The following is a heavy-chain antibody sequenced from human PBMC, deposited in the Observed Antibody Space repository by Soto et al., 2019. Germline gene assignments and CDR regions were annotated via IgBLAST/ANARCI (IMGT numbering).Heavy chain of an antibody. CDR3: AKVFEL. J-gene: IGHJ4*02. D-gene: IGHD1-26*01. CDR1: GFTLRSHR. V-gene: IGHV3-74*01. CDR2: IDTDGGGT. Sequence: EVQLVESGGGLVQPGGSLRVSCAASGFTLRSHRIHWVRQAPGKGLEWVSRIDTDGGGTSYADSVKGRFTISTDNAKNTVYLQMNGVIGEDTAAYCCAKVFELWGQGTVVTVSS.